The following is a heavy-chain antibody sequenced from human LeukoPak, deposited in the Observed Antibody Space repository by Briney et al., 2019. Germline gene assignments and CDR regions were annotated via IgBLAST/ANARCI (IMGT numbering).Heavy chain of an antibody. CDR1: GGSISSYY. CDR2: IYYSGNT. V-gene: IGHV4-30-4*08. J-gene: IGHJ5*02. Sequence: SETLSLTCTVSGGSISSYYWSWIRQPPGKGLEWIGYIYYSGNTYYNPSLKSRVIISVDTSKNQFSLKLSSVTAADTAVYYCARERSMVRGMSWFDPWGQGTLVTVSS. CDR3: ARERSMVRGMSWFDP. D-gene: IGHD3-10*01.